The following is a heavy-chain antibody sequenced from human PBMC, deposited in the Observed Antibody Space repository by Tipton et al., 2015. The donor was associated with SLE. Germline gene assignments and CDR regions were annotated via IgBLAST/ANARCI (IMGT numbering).Heavy chain of an antibody. V-gene: IGHV4-4*02. J-gene: IGHJ4*02. Sequence: GSLRLSCAVSGGSISSSNWWSWVRQPPGKGLEWIGSIYYTGSTYYNPSLNSRVTISADRSKNQFSLKLSSMTAADTAVYYCARPETPQFWGFDSWGQGSLVTVSS. CDR3: ARPETPQFWGFDS. D-gene: IGHD7-27*01. CDR1: GGSISSSNW. CDR2: IYYTGST.